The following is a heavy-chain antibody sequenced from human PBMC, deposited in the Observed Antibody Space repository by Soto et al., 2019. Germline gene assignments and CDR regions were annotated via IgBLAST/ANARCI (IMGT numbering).Heavy chain of an antibody. Sequence: SETLSLTCSVSGGSISSSSYYWSWIRQPLGKGLEWIGYIYYSGSTNYNPSLKSRVTISVDTSKNQFSLKLSSVTAADTAVYYCARRGGWGYAFDIWGQGTMVTVSS. CDR2: IYYSGST. D-gene: IGHD3-16*01. CDR3: ARRGGWGYAFDI. V-gene: IGHV4-61*05. CDR1: GGSISSSSYY. J-gene: IGHJ3*02.